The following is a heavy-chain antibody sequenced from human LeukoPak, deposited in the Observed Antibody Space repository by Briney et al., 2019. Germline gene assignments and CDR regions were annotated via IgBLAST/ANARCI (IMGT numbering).Heavy chain of an antibody. V-gene: IGHV4-34*01. CDR2: VNHSGST. J-gene: IGHJ5*02. CDR3: ARGSIAAAGDWFDP. Sequence: SETLSLTCAVYGGSFSGYYWSWIRQPPGKGLEWIGEVNHSGSTNYNPSLKSRVTISVDTSKNQFSLKLSSVTAADTAVYYCARGSIAAAGDWFDPWGQGTLVTVSS. D-gene: IGHD6-13*01. CDR1: GGSFSGYY.